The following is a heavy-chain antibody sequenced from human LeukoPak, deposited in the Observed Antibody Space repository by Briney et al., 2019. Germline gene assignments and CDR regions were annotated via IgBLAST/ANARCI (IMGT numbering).Heavy chain of an antibody. CDR1: GYTFTSYG. CDR2: ISAYNGNT. J-gene: IGHJ4*02. V-gene: IGHV1-18*01. Sequence: ASVKVSCKASGYTFTSYGISWVRQAPGQGLEWMGWISAYNGNTNYAQKLQGRVTMTTDTSTSTAYMELRSLRSDDTAVYYCARLDFGDYGVYFFDYWGQGTLVTVSS. D-gene: IGHD4-17*01. CDR3: ARLDFGDYGVYFFDY.